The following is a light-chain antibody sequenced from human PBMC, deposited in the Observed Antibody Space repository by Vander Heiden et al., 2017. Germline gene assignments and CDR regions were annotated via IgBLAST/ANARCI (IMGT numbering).Light chain of an antibody. V-gene: IGKV3-11*01. CDR3: QQRSNWLWT. CDR2: DAS. CDR1: QSVSSY. Sequence: EIVFTQSPATLSLSPGERATISCRASQSVSSYLAWYQQKPGQAPRLLIYDASNRATGIPARFSGSGSGTDFTLTISSLEPEDFAVYYCQQRSNWLWTFGQGTKVEIK. J-gene: IGKJ1*01.